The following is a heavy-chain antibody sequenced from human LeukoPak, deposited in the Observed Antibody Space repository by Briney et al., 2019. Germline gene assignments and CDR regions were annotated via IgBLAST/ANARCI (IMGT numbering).Heavy chain of an antibody. CDR2: IYTSGST. CDR3: ARDREVAAAGPPYYYYYMDV. CDR1: GGSISSGSYY. J-gene: IGHJ6*03. Sequence: SQTLSLTCTVSGGSISSGSYYWSWIRQPAGKGLEWIGRIYTSGSTNYNPSLKSRVTISVDTSKNQFSLKLSSVTAADTAVYYCARDREVAAAGPPYYYYYMDVWGKGTTVTVSS. V-gene: IGHV4-61*02. D-gene: IGHD6-13*01.